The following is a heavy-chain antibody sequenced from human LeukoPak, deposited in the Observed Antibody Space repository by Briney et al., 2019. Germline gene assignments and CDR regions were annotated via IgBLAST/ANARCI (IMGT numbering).Heavy chain of an antibody. Sequence: PSETLSLTCTVSGGSISSSSYYWGWIRQPPGKGLEWIGYIYYSGSTYYNPSLKSRVTISVDTSKNQFSLKLSSVTAADTAVYYCARINSNGGIDYWGQGTLVTVSS. CDR3: ARINSNGGIDY. CDR2: IYYSGST. CDR1: GGSISSSSYY. J-gene: IGHJ4*02. D-gene: IGHD4-11*01. V-gene: IGHV4-30-4*08.